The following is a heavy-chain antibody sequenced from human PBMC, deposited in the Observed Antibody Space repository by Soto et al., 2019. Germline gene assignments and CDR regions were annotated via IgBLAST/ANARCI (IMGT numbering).Heavy chain of an antibody. J-gene: IGHJ1*01. CDR2: INPNSGGT. CDR3: AREDSSSWPTAEYFQH. V-gene: IGHV1-2*04. Sequence: ASVKVSCKASGYTFTSYDINWVRQATGQGLEWMGWINPNSGGTNYAQKFQGWVTMTRDTSISTAYMELSRLRSDDTAVYYCAREDSSSWPTAEYFQHWGQGTLVTVSS. D-gene: IGHD6-13*01. CDR1: GYTFTSYD.